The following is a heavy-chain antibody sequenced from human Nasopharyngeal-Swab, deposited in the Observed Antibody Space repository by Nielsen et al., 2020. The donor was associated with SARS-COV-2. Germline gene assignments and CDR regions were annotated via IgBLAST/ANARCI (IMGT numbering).Heavy chain of an antibody. V-gene: IGHV3-7*01. CDR2: IKQDGSEK. CDR3: ARDNGYIAYFDY. J-gene: IGHJ4*02. D-gene: IGHD5-18*01. Sequence: GGSLRLSCAPSGFTFSSYWMSRVRKAPGKGLEGVATIKQDGSEKYYVDSLKGRFTISRDNAKNSLYLQMNSLRAEDTAVYYCARDNGYIAYFDYWGQGTLVTVSS. CDR1: GFTFSSYW.